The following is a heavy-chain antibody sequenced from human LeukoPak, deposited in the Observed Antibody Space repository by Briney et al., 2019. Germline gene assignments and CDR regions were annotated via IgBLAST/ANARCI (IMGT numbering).Heavy chain of an antibody. D-gene: IGHD3-22*01. Sequence: GRSLRLSCAASGFTFSSYGMHWVRQAPGKGLEWVAVISYDGSNKYYADSVKGRFTISRDNSKNTLYLQMNSLRAEDTAVYYCARDIRYYDSSGYPDYWGQGTLVTVSS. CDR1: GFTFSSYG. J-gene: IGHJ4*02. V-gene: IGHV3-30*03. CDR2: ISYDGSNK. CDR3: ARDIRYYDSSGYPDY.